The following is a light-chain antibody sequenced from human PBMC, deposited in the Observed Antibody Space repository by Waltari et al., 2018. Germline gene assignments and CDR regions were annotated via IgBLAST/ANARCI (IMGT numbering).Light chain of an antibody. CDR2: GAS. V-gene: IGKV3-15*01. Sequence: EIVMTQSPATLSVSPGERATLSCRASQSVSNKLAWYQQKPGQAPRLRIYGASTRAAGITDRVSGSGSGTEFTLTISGLQSEDFAVYYCQQYDNWYTFGQGTKLEIK. CDR3: QQYDNWYT. J-gene: IGKJ2*01. CDR1: QSVSNK.